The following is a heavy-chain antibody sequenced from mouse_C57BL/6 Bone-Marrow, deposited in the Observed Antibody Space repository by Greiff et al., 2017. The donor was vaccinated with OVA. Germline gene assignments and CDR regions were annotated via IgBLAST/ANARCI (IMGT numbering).Heavy chain of an antibody. Sequence: VQLQQSGAELARPGASVKLSCKASGYTFTSYGISWVKQRTGQGLEWIGEIYPRSGNTYYNEKFKGKATLTADKSSSTAYMELRSLTSEDSAVYFCARRFNLYAMDYWGQGTSVTVSS. CDR2: IYPRSGNT. CDR3: ARRFNLYAMDY. V-gene: IGHV1-81*01. J-gene: IGHJ4*01. CDR1: GYTFTSYG.